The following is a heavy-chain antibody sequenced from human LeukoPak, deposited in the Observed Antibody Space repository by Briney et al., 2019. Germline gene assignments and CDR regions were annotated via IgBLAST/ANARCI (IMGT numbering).Heavy chain of an antibody. CDR3: ARDPRYSSSSFYYMDV. D-gene: IGHD6-6*01. V-gene: IGHV1-18*01. J-gene: IGHJ6*03. Sequence: GASVKVSCKASGYTFTSYGISWVRQAPGQGLEWMGWISAYNGNTNYAQKLQGRVTMTTDTSTSTAYMELRSLRSDDTAVYYCARDPRYSSSSFYYMDVWGKGTTVTVSS. CDR1: GYTFTSYG. CDR2: ISAYNGNT.